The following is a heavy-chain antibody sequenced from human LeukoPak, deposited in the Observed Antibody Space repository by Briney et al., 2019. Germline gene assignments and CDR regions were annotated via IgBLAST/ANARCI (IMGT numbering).Heavy chain of an antibody. J-gene: IGHJ4*02. CDR2: INQDGSTE. CDR3: ATDRGYLQFDY. CDR1: GLTFSSYW. V-gene: IGHV3-7*01. Sequence: GGSLRLSCAASGLTFSSYWMTWVRQAPGKGLEWVANINQDGSTEYYVDSVQGRFTISRDNARSSLYLQMNSLRAEDTAVYYCATDRGYLQFDYWGQGTLVTVSS. D-gene: IGHD5-24*01.